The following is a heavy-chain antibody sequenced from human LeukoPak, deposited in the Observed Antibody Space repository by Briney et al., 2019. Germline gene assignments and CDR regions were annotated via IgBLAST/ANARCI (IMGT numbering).Heavy chain of an antibody. D-gene: IGHD2-2*01. J-gene: IGHJ4*02. Sequence: GGSLRLSCAASGFTFGDYGMGWVRQAPGKGLEWVSTLSDSGVNTHYADSVKGRFTISRDNSKSTLYLQMNSLRAEDTAVYYCAKHQHIVVVPAYFDYWGQGTLVTVSS. CDR3: AKHQHIVVVPAYFDY. V-gene: IGHV3-23*01. CDR1: GFTFGDYG. CDR2: LSDSGVNT.